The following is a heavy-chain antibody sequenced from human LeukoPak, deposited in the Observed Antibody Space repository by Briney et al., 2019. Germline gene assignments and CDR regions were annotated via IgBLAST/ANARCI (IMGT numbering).Heavy chain of an antibody. CDR1: GYTFTSNY. J-gene: IGHJ4*02. CDR2: INPSGGST. Sequence: ASVKVSCKASGYTFTSNYMHWVRQAPGQGLEWMGIINPSGGSTSYAQKFQGRVTMTRDTSTSTVYMELSSLRSEDTAVYYCARERGGRYYDILTGYYSSFDYWGQGTLVTVSS. D-gene: IGHD3-9*01. CDR3: ARERGGRYYDILTGYYSSFDY. V-gene: IGHV1-46*01.